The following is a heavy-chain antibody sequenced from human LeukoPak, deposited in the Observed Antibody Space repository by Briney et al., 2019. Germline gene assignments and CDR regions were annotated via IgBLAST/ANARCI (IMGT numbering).Heavy chain of an antibody. CDR3: ARDGSDFDY. V-gene: IGHV3-30*04. CDR1: GFTFSSYA. CDR2: ISYDGSNK. Sequence: GGSLRLSCAASGFTFSSYAMHWVRQAPGKGLEWVAVISYDGSNKYYADSVKGRFTISRDNAKNSLYLQMNSLRAEDTAVYYCARDGSDFDYWGQGTLVTVSS. D-gene: IGHD1-14*01. J-gene: IGHJ4*02.